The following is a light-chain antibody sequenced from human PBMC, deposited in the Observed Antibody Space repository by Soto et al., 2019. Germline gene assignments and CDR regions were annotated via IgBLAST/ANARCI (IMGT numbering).Light chain of an antibody. V-gene: IGKV3-20*01. CDR3: KQYGSSPTWT. J-gene: IGKJ1*01. Sequence: ESVLTQSPGTLSLSPGERATLSCRASQSVSSNYLAWYQQKPGQAPRLLIYGASTRATGITDRFSGSGSVTDFTLTISRLEPEDSAVYYCKQYGSSPTWTFGQGTKVEIK. CDR2: GAS. CDR1: QSVSSNY.